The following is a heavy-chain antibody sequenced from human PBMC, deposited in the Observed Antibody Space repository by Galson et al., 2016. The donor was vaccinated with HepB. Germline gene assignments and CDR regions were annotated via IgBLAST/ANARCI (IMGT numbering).Heavy chain of an antibody. CDR1: GYTFTTNG. D-gene: IGHD3-16*01. J-gene: IGHJ6*02. Sequence: SVKVSCKASGYTFTTNGISWVRQAPGQGLEWLGWISANSGNTNYAQELQGRVTMTTDTSTSTAYMELRSLRSDDTAVYYCARDMGHGMDVWGQGTTVTVSS. V-gene: IGHV1-18*04. CDR2: ISANSGNT. CDR3: ARDMGHGMDV.